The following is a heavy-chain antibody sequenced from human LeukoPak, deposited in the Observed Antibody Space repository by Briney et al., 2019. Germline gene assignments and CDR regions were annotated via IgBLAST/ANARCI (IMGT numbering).Heavy chain of an antibody. Sequence: GASVKVSCKASGYTFTSYGISWVRQAPGQGLEWMGWISAYNGNTNYAQKLQGRVTMTTDTSTSTAYMELRSLRSDDTAVYYCARGPVEEYYGDYPPAYWGQGTLVTVSS. V-gene: IGHV1-18*01. CDR3: ARGPVEEYYGDYPPAY. J-gene: IGHJ4*02. D-gene: IGHD4-17*01. CDR2: ISAYNGNT. CDR1: GYTFTSYG.